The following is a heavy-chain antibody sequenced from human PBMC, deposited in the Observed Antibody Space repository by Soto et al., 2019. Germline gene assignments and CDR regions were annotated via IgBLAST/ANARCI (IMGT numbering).Heavy chain of an antibody. J-gene: IGHJ4*02. CDR3: ARGYPYHLLGGGPLDY. D-gene: IGHD2-2*01. V-gene: IGHV4-61*01. CDR1: GGSVSSGSYY. Sequence: QVQLQESGPGLVKPSETLSLTCTVSGGSVSSGSYYWSWIRQPPWKGLEWIGYIYYSGSTNYNPSLKSRVTTSVDTSTNQFSLKLSSVTAADTAVYYCARGYPYHLLGGGPLDYWGQGTLVTVSS. CDR2: IYYSGST.